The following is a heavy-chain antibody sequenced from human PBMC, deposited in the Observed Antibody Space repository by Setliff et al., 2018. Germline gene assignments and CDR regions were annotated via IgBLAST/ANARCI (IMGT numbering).Heavy chain of an antibody. J-gene: IGHJ3*02. D-gene: IGHD3-22*01. CDR2: INHSGST. V-gene: IGHV4-34*01. CDR3: ARGKERITMIVVVTSGAFDI. Sequence: PSETLSLTCAVYGGSFSGYYWSWIRQPPGKGLEWIGEINHSGSTNYNPDIKSRVTISVDTCKNQFSRKLSSVTAADTAVYYCARGKERITMIVVVTSGAFDIWGQGTMVTVSS. CDR1: GGSFSGYY.